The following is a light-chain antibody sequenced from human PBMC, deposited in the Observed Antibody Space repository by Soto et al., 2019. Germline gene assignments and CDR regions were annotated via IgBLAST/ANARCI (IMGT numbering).Light chain of an antibody. CDR3: CSYAGSNSWV. J-gene: IGLJ3*02. Sequence: QSALTQPPSASGSPEQSVTISCTGTSSDVGGYNYVSWYQQHPGKAPKVMIYEVSKRPSGVPDRFSGSKSGNTASLTVSGLQVDDEADYYCCSYAGSNSWVFGGGTKLTVL. CDR1: SSDVGGYNY. CDR2: EVS. V-gene: IGLV2-8*01.